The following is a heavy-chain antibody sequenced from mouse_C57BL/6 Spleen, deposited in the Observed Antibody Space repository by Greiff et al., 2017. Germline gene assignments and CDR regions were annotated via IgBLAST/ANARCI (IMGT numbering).Heavy chain of an antibody. Sequence: QVQLQQSGAELVRPGASVTLSCKASGYTFTDYEMHWVKQTPVHGLEWIGAIDPETGGTAYNQKVKGKAILTADKSSSTAYMELRSLTSEDSAVYYCTRGGGYYFDYWGQGTTLTVSS. J-gene: IGHJ2*01. V-gene: IGHV1-15*01. CDR3: TRGGGYYFDY. CDR2: IDPETGGT. CDR1: GYTFTDYE.